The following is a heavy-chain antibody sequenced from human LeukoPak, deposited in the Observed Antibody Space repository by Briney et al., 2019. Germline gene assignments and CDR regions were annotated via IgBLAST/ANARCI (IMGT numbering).Heavy chain of an antibody. J-gene: IGHJ6*03. CDR1: GGSISSSSYY. D-gene: IGHD5-18*01. V-gene: IGHV4-39*07. Sequence: SETLSLTCTVSGGSISSSSYYWGWIHPPPGKGLEWIGSIYYSGSTYYNPSLKSRVTISVDTSKNQFSLKLSSVTAADTAVYYCARAGGPKYSYGYGYYYYMDVWGKGTTVTVSS. CDR3: ARAGGPKYSYGYGYYYYMDV. CDR2: IYYSGST.